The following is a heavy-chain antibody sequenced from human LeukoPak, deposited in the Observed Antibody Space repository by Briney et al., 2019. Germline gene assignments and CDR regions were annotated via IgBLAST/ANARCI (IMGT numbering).Heavy chain of an antibody. Sequence: GGSLRLSCAASGFTFSSYAMHWVRQAPGKGLEWVAVISYDGSNKYYADSVKGRFTISRDNSKNTLYLQMNSLRAEDTAVYYCAGGSDGELDYFDYWGQGTLVTVSS. V-gene: IGHV3-30-3*01. D-gene: IGHD1-26*01. CDR3: AGGSDGELDYFDY. CDR1: GFTFSSYA. J-gene: IGHJ4*02. CDR2: ISYDGSNK.